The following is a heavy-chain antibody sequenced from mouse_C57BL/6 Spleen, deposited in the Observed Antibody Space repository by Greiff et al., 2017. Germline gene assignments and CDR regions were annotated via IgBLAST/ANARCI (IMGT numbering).Heavy chain of an antibody. D-gene: IGHD2-5*01. V-gene: IGHV1-64*01. J-gene: IGHJ4*01. CDR1: GYTFTSYW. Sequence: QVQLQQPGAELVKPGASVKLSCKASGYTFTSYWMHWVKQRPGQGLEWIGMIHPNSGSTNYNEKFKSKATLTVDKSSSTAYLQLSSLTSEDSAVYYCASAYYSNYDAMDYWGQGTSVTVS. CDR2: IHPNSGST. CDR3: ASAYYSNYDAMDY.